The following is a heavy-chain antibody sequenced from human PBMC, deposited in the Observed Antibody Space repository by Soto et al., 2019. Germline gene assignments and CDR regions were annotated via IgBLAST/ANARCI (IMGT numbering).Heavy chain of an antibody. CDR1: GFTFTNYA. J-gene: IGHJ4*02. CDR3: AKRRGAGGHLDY. Sequence: EVQLLESGGGLVQPEGSLRLSCAASGFTFTNYAMGWVRQAPGKGLEWVSVVSSGGSTYYADSVTGRFTVSRDNSKNTLSLQMNSLRAEDTAVYYCAKRRGAGGHLDYWGQGVLVTVSS. CDR2: VSSGGST. D-gene: IGHD2-15*01. V-gene: IGHV3-23*01.